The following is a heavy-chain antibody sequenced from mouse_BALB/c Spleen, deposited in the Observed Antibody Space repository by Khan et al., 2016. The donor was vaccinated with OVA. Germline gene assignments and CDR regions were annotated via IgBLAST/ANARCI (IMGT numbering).Heavy chain of an antibody. CDR3: ASAYYRYDGYYAMDY. V-gene: IGHV2-6-4*01. J-gene: IGHJ4*01. CDR1: GFSLSRYN. D-gene: IGHD2-14*01. CDR2: IWGGGGT. Sequence: VQLQESGPGLVAPSQSLSITCTVSGFSLSRYNIHWVRQPPGKGLEWLGMIWGGGGTDYNSTLKSRLNISKDNSKSQIFLKMNSLQTDDTAMYYWASAYYRYDGYYAMDYWGQGTSVTVSS.